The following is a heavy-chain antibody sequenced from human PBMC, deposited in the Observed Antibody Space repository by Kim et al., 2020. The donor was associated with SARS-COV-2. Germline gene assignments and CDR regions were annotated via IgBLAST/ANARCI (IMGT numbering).Heavy chain of an antibody. CDR1: GGSFSGYY. CDR3: ASPSLEWIFRCHFYDMD. J-gene: IGHJ6*03. V-gene: IGHV4-34*10. CDR2: MSNSGST. D-gene: IGHD3-3*01. Sequence: SETLSLTCTVYGGSFSGYYWSWIRQPPRQGQELKGEMSNSGSTNNNTTPKLRITVSVATAKNQIYLNLSPVTAADAAAAYCASPSLEWIFRCHFYDMD.